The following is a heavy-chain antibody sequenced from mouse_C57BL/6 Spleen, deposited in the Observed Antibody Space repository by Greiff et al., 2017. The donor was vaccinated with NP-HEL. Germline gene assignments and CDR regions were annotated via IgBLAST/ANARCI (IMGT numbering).Heavy chain of an antibody. CDR3: ARDLDYFDY. CDR2: ISYDGSN. Sequence: DVQLQESGPGLVKPSQSLSLTCSVTGYSITSGYYWNWIRQFPGNKLEWMGYISYDGSNNYNPSLKNRISITRDTSKNQFFLKLNSVTTEDTATYYCARDLDYFDYWGQGTTLTVSS. V-gene: IGHV3-6*01. J-gene: IGHJ2*01. CDR1: GYSITSGYY.